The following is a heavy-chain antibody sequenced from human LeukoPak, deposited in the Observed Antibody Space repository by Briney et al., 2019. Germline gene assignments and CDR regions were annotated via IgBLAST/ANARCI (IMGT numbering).Heavy chain of an antibody. V-gene: IGHV3-11*04. CDR1: GFTFSDYY. J-gene: IGHJ3*02. CDR2: ISSSGSNK. CDR3: ARDVKSFDAFDI. D-gene: IGHD1-26*01. Sequence: PGGSLRLSCAASGFTFSDYYMSWIRQAPGKGLEGVSYISSSGSNKYYADSVKGRFTISRDNAKISLYLQMNSLRAEDTAVYYCARDVKSFDAFDIWGQGTMVTVSS.